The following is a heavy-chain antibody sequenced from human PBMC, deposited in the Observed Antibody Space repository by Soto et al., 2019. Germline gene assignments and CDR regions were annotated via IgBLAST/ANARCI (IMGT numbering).Heavy chain of an antibody. CDR1: GGSISSGGYS. CDR3: ARARMTMVRGWLDP. J-gene: IGHJ5*01. D-gene: IGHD3-10*01. Sequence: SETLSLTCAVSGGSISSGGYSWSWIRQPPGKGLEWIGYIYHSGSTYYNPSLKSRVTISVDRSKNQFSLKLSSVTAADTAVYYCARARMTMVRGWLDPSGQGTLVTVYS. V-gene: IGHV4-30-2*01. CDR2: IYHSGST.